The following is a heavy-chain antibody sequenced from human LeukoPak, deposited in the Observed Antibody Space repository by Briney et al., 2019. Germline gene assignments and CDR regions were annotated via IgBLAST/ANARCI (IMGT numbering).Heavy chain of an antibody. CDR1: GFTFSSYA. V-gene: IGHV3-23*01. CDR2: ISGSGGST. J-gene: IGHJ4*02. Sequence: GGSLRLSCAASGFTFSSYAMSCVRQAPGKGLEWVSAISGSGGSTYYADSVKGRFTISRDNSKNTLYLQMNSLRAEDTAVYYCAKDFGLVTRPWYYFDYWGQGTLVTVSS. D-gene: IGHD2-21*02. CDR3: AKDFGLVTRPWYYFDY.